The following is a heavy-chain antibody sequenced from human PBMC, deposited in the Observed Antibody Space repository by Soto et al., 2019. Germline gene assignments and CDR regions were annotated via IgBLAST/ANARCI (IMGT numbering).Heavy chain of an antibody. D-gene: IGHD2-15*01. J-gene: IGHJ4*02. Sequence: SETLSLTCTVSGGSISSYYWSWIRQPPGKGLEWIGYIYYSGSTNYNPSLKSRVTISVDTSKNQFSLKLSSVTAADTAVYYCARMCSGGSCYLTLDYWGQGTLVTVSS. CDR2: IYYSGST. V-gene: IGHV4-59*01. CDR3: ARMCSGGSCYLTLDY. CDR1: GGSISSYY.